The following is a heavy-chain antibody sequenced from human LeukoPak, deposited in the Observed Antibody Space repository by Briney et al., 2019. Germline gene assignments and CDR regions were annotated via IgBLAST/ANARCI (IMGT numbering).Heavy chain of an antibody. Sequence: GSLRLSCAASGFTFSSYWMHWVRQAPGKGLVWVSRINSDGSSTSYADSVKGRFTISRDNAKNTLYLQMNSLRAEDTAVYYCARVPLWYSTVTTCFDYWGQGTLVTVSS. D-gene: IGHD4-17*01. V-gene: IGHV3-74*01. CDR3: ARVPLWYSTVTTCFDY. J-gene: IGHJ4*02. CDR2: INSDGSST. CDR1: GFTFSSYW.